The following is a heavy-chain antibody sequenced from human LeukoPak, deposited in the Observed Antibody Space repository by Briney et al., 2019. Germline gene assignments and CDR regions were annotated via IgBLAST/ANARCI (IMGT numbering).Heavy chain of an antibody. CDR1: GFTFSNYW. CDR2: INGDGSEK. D-gene: IGHD3-16*01. Sequence: GGSLRLSCAVSGFTFSNYWMTWLRQAPGKGLEWVANINGDGSEKQYVGSVKGGFTISRENTKNSLYLQMNSLRAEDTAGYFFASGEVMGYWGQGTLVTVSS. CDR3: ASGEVMGY. J-gene: IGHJ4*02. V-gene: IGHV3-7*01.